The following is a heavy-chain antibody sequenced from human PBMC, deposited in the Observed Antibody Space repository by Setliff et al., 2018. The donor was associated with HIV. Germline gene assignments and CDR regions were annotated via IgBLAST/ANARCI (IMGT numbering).Heavy chain of an antibody. CDR1: GDSISSSTFY. V-gene: IGHV4-39*01. Sequence: SETLSLTCTVSGDSISSSTFYWGWIRQPPGKGPEWIGSIYYSGTTYYNPSLKSRVAISVDTSKNQFSLKLSSVTAADTAVYYCARPRLRGSGAFDIWGQGTMVTVSS. J-gene: IGHJ3*02. CDR2: IYYSGTT. CDR3: ARPRLRGSGAFDI. D-gene: IGHD2-21*01.